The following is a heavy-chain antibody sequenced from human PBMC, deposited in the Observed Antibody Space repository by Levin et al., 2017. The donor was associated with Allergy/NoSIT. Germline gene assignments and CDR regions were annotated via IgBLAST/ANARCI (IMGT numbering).Heavy chain of an antibody. J-gene: IGHJ5*02. D-gene: IGHD6-19*01. CDR2: IYHSGST. CDR1: GDSISSGGYS. V-gene: IGHV4-30-2*01. Sequence: SETLSLTCAVSGDSISSGGYSWSWIRQPPGKGLEWIGYIYHSGSTYYNPSLKSRVTISVDRSKNQFSLKLSSVTAADTAVYYCARGGSSGWINWFDPWGQGTLVTVSS. CDR3: ARGGSSGWINWFDP.